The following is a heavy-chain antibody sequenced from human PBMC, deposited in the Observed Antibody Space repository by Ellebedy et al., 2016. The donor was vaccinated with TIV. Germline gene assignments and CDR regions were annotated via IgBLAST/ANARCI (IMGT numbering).Heavy chain of an antibody. Sequence: MPSETLSLTCTVSGGSISSYYWSWIRQPPGKGLEWIGEINHSGSTNYNPSLKSRVTISVDTSKNQFSLKLSSVTAADTAVYYCARGRRGYYYGMDVWGQGTTVTVSS. J-gene: IGHJ6*02. D-gene: IGHD1-14*01. CDR1: GGSISSYY. V-gene: IGHV4-34*01. CDR2: INHSGST. CDR3: ARGRRGYYYGMDV.